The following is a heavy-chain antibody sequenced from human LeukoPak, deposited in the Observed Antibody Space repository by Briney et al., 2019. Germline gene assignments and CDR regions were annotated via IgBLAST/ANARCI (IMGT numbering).Heavy chain of an antibody. J-gene: IGHJ4*02. D-gene: IGHD6-6*01. Sequence: PGGSLRLSCAASGFTFNTYGMNWFRQAPGRGLEWISYINSVGGTTFYADSVKGRFTISRDNANNTLYLQMNSLRAEDTAVYYCAKVEQLWEFDYWGQGTLVTVSS. CDR1: GFTFNTYG. CDR3: AKVEQLWEFDY. V-gene: IGHV3-48*04. CDR2: INSVGGTT.